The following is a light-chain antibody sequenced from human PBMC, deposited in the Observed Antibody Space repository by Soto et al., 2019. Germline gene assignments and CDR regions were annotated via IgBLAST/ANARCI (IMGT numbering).Light chain of an antibody. CDR1: QGMSNY. Sequence: DIQMTQSPSAMSTSVGDRVTITCRASQGMSNYLSWFQQKPGKVPKRLIYTASSLQSGVPSRFSGSGSGTEFVLTISSLQPEDSATYYCLQHYVYPWSFGQGTKVEI. CDR2: TAS. V-gene: IGKV1-17*03. J-gene: IGKJ1*01. CDR3: LQHYVYPWS.